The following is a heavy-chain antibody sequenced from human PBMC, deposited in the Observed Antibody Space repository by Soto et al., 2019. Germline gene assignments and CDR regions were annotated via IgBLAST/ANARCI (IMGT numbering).Heavy chain of an antibody. Sequence: ASVKVSCKASGYTFPNYDINWVRQATGLGLEWMGWMNPDSGDTAYARKFQGRVTMARDTSISTAYMELNSVTAADTAVYYCAKHLTYYDSSGYFDFDYWGQGTLVTVSS. V-gene: IGHV1-8*01. J-gene: IGHJ4*02. D-gene: IGHD3-22*01. CDR3: AKHLTYYDSSGYFDFDY. CDR1: GYTFPNYD. CDR2: MNPDSGDT.